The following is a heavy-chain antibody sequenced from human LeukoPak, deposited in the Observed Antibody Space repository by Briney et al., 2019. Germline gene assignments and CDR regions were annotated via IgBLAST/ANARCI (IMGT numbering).Heavy chain of an antibody. CDR3: ARDRGYDFWSGYFRFDY. D-gene: IGHD3-3*01. Sequence: GGSLRLSCAASGFTLSSYSMNWVRQAPGKGLEWVSYISSSSSTIYYADSVKGRFTISRDNAKNSLYLQMNSLRAEDTAVYYCARDRGYDFWSGYFRFDYWGQGTLVTVSS. CDR1: GFTLSSYS. V-gene: IGHV3-48*01. J-gene: IGHJ4*02. CDR2: ISSSSSTI.